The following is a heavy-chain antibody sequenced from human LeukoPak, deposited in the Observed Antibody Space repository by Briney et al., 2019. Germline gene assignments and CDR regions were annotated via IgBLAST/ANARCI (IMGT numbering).Heavy chain of an antibody. CDR2: IYYSGST. J-gene: IGHJ5*02. CDR3: ARRVSGLWFGEFPFDP. D-gene: IGHD3-10*01. CDR1: GGSISSYY. V-gene: IGHV4-39*01. Sequence: SETLSLTCTVSGGSISSYYWGWIRQPPGKGLEWIGSIYYSGSTYYNPSLKSRVTISVDTSKNQFSLKLSSVTAADTAVYYCARRVSGLWFGEFPFDPWGQGTLVTVSS.